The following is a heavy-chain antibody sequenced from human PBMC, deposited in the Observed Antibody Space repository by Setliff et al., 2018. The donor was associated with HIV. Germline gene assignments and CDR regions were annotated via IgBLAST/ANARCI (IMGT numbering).Heavy chain of an antibody. CDR1: GGSISSNW. V-gene: IGHV4-4*02. J-gene: IGHJ4*02. CDR2: IYHSGST. D-gene: IGHD3-22*01. CDR3: GGNGYYSIDY. Sequence: TLSLTCAVSGGSISSNWWSWVRQSPGKGLEWIGEIYHSGSTHYNPSLQSRVTISVDKSKSQFSLKLNSVTAADTAVYYCGGNGYYSIDYWGQGTLVTVPQ.